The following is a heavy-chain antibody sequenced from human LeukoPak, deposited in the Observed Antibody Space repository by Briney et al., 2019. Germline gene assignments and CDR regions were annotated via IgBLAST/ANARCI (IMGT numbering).Heavy chain of an antibody. CDR2: IYPGDSDT. V-gene: IGHV5-51*01. CDR1: GYSFTSYW. Sequence: LGESLKISCKGSGYSFTSYWIGWVRQMPGKGLEWMGIIYPGDSDTRYSPSFQGQVTISADKSISTAYLQWSSLKASDTAMYYCARHEGYCSSTSCYGLGGGDYWGQGTLVTVSS. D-gene: IGHD2-2*01. J-gene: IGHJ4*02. CDR3: ARHEGYCSSTSCYGLGGGDY.